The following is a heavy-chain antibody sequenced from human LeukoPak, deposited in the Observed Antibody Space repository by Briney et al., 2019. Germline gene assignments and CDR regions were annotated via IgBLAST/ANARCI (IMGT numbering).Heavy chain of an antibody. CDR1: GFTFSSYW. Sequence: GGSLRLSCAASGFTFSSYWMSWVRQAPGKGLEWVANIKQDGSEKYYVDSVKGRFTISRDNAKNSLYLPMNSLRAQDTAVYYCAREARYYYYYIDGWGKGTTVTVSS. CDR3: AREARYYYYYIDG. J-gene: IGHJ6*03. CDR2: IKQDGSEK. V-gene: IGHV3-7*01.